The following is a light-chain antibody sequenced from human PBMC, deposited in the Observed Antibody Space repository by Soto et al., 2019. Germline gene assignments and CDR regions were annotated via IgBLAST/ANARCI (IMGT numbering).Light chain of an antibody. CDR1: QSISNN. V-gene: IGKV3D-15*01. CDR2: GAS. Sequence: EIVMRQSPATLSVSPGDRVTLSCWAGQSISNNLAWYQQKRGQAPRILIYGASTRYSGIPARFSGSGSGTEFTLTISSLQSEDFAVYYCQQYNSWPRTFGQGTRVEIK. J-gene: IGKJ1*01. CDR3: QQYNSWPRT.